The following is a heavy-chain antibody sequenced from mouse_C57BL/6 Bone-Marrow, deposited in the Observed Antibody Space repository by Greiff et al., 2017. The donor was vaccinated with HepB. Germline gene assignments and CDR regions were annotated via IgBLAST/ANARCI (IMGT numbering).Heavy chain of an antibody. Sequence: VQLQESGPELVKPGASVKISCKASGYAFSSSWMNWVKQRPGKGLEWIGRIYPGDGDTNYNGKFKGKATLTADKSSSTAYMQLSSLTSEDSAVYYCARGDTTVVAPFYAMDYWGQGTSVTVSS. CDR2: IYPGDGDT. CDR3: ARGDTTVVAPFYAMDY. CDR1: GYAFSSSW. J-gene: IGHJ4*01. D-gene: IGHD1-1*01. V-gene: IGHV1-82*01.